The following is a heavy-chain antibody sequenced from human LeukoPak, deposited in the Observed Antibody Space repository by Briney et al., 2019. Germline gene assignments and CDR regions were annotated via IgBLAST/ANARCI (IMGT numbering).Heavy chain of an antibody. CDR2: ISGSGDTT. V-gene: IGHV3-23*01. Sequence: GGSLRLSCTASRFTFSTYAMSWVRQAPGKGLEWVSSISGSGDTTYYTGFVKGRFTMSRDNSKNSLYLQMSSLRAEDTAVYYCAKSQRNDQQVVQRIDYWGQGTLVTVSS. CDR1: RFTFSTYA. D-gene: IGHD2-2*01. J-gene: IGHJ4*02. CDR3: AKSQRNDQQVVQRIDY.